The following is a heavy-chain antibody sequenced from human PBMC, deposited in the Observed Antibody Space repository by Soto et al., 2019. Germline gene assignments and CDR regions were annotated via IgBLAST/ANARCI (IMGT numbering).Heavy chain of an antibody. V-gene: IGHV3-72*01. CDR1: GFTFSDHY. CDR3: ARGAKYYDFWSGYYYNYYYYGMDV. J-gene: IGHJ6*02. CDR2: TRNKANSYTT. Sequence: SLRLSCAASGFTFSDHYMDWVRQAPGKGLEWVGRTRNKANSYTTEYAASVKGRFTISRDDSKNSLYLQMNSLKTEDTAVYYCARGAKYYDFWSGYYYNYYYYGMDVWGQGATVTVSS. D-gene: IGHD3-3*01.